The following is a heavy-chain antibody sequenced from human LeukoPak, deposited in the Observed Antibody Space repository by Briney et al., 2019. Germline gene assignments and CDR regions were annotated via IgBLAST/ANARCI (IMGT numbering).Heavy chain of an antibody. D-gene: IGHD6-19*01. V-gene: IGHV3-21*01. CDR3: AKGGGGEQWLVLDP. Sequence: GGSLRLSCAASGFTFSSYSMNWVRQAPGKGLEWVSSISSSSSYIYYADSVKGRFTISRDNSKNTLYLQMNSLRAEDTAVYYCAKGGGGEQWLVLDPWGQGTLVTVSS. J-gene: IGHJ5*02. CDR1: GFTFSSYS. CDR2: ISSSSSYI.